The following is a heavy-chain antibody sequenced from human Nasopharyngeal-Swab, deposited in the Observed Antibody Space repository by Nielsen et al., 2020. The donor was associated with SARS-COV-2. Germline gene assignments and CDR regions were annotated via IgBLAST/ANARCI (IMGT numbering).Heavy chain of an antibody. V-gene: IGHV1-69*05. CDR3: ARDGYCSGGSCSTSY. CDR2: IIPIFGTA. CDR1: GGTFSSYA. Sequence: SVKVSCKASGGTFSSYAISWVRQAPGQGLEWMGGIIPIFGTANYAQKLQGRVTMTTDTSTSTAYMELRSLRSDDTAVYYCARDGYCSGGSCSTSYWGQGTLVTVSS. J-gene: IGHJ4*02. D-gene: IGHD2-15*01.